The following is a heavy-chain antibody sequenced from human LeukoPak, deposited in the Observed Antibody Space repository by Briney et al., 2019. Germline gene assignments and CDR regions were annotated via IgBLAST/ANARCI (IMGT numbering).Heavy chain of an antibody. V-gene: IGHV1-2*02. J-gene: IGHJ5*02. CDR3: ARGRYSSGWYWFDP. D-gene: IGHD6-19*01. CDR1: GYTFTGYY. CDR2: INPNSGGT. Sequence: GASVKVSCKASGYTFTGYYIHWVRQAPGQGLEWMGWINPNSGGTNYAQQFQGRVTMTRDTSIGTVYMELGRLRPDDTAVYYCARGRYSSGWYWFDPWGQGTLVTVSS.